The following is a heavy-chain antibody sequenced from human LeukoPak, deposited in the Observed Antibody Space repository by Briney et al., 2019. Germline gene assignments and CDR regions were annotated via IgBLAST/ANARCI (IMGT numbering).Heavy chain of an antibody. CDR1: GDSFSTYY. J-gene: IGHJ5*02. CDR3: ARASNWFDP. Sequence: PSETLSLTCTVSGDSFSTYYWTWIRQPPGKGLEWIGYVFYSGSANYNPSLKSRVTISIDTSKSQFSLKLSSVTAADTAVYYCARASNWFDPWGQGTLVTVSS. V-gene: IGHV4-59*12. CDR2: VFYSGSA.